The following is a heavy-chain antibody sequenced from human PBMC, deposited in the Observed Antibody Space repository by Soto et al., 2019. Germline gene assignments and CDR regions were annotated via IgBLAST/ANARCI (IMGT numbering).Heavy chain of an antibody. CDR3: ARVLVVVVAATRYYYGMDV. CDR2: MNPNSGNT. J-gene: IGHJ6*02. D-gene: IGHD2-15*01. CDR1: GYTFTSYD. V-gene: IGHV1-8*01. Sequence: ASVKVSCKASGYTFTSYDINWVRQATGQWLEWMGWMNPNSGNTGYAQKFQGRVTMTRNTSISTACMELSSLRSEDTAVYYCARVLVVVVAATRYYYGMDVWGQGTTVTVSS.